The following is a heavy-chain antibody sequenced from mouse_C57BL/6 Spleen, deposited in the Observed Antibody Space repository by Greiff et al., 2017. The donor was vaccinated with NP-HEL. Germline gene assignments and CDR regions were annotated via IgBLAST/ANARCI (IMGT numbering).Heavy chain of an antibody. J-gene: IGHJ2*01. CDR1: GYTFTSYW. CDR2: IHPNSGST. Sequence: QVQLQQPGAELVKPGASVKLSCKASGYTFTSYWMHWVKQRPGQGLEWIGMIHPNSGSTNYNEKFKSKATMTVDKSSSTADMQLSSRTSEDSAVYYCARAAVVACDYWGQGTTLTVSS. V-gene: IGHV1-64*01. D-gene: IGHD1-1*01. CDR3: ARAAVVACDY.